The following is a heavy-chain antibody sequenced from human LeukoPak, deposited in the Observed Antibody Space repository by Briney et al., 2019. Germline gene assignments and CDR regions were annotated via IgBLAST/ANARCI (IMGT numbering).Heavy chain of an antibody. CDR3: ARERSGSYPPYYFDY. D-gene: IGHD1-26*01. J-gene: IGHJ4*02. CDR2: IYYSGST. CDR1: GGSISSYY. V-gene: IGHV4-59*01. Sequence: NPSETLSLTCIVSGGSISSYYWSWIRQPPGKGLEWIGYIYYSGSTNYNPSLKSRVTISVDTSKNQFSLKLSSVTAADTAVYYCARERSGSYPPYYFDYWGQGALVTVSS.